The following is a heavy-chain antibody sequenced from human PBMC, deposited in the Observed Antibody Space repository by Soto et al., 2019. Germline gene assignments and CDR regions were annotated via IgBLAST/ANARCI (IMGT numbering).Heavy chain of an antibody. J-gene: IGHJ6*02. CDR2: INAGNGNT. CDR3: ASAGSDYREEMATIFGATYGMDV. D-gene: IGHD3-10*02. CDR1: GYTFTSYA. Sequence: QVQLVQSGAEVKKPGASVKVSCKASGYTFTSYAMHWVRQAPGQRLEWMGWINAGNGNTKYSQKFQGRVTITRDTSASTAYMELSSLRSEDTAVYYCASAGSDYREEMATIFGATYGMDVWGQGTTVTVSS. V-gene: IGHV1-3*01.